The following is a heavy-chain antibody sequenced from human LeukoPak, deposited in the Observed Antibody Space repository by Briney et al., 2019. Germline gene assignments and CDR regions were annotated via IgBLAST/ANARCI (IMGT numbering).Heavy chain of an antibody. CDR1: GGSISSHY. D-gene: IGHD3-10*01. CDR2: IYYSGST. CDR3: ARVRRQELGYYYYYMDV. Sequence: PSETLSLTCTVSGGSISSHYWSWIRQPPGKGLEWLGYIYYSGSTNYNPSLKSRVTISVDTSKNQFSLKLSSVTAADTAVYYCARVRRQELGYYYYYMDVWGKGTTVTVSS. J-gene: IGHJ6*03. V-gene: IGHV4-59*11.